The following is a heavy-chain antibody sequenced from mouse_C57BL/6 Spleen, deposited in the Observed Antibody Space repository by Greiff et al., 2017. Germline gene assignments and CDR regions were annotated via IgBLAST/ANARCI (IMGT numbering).Heavy chain of an antibody. D-gene: IGHD2-5*01. J-gene: IGHJ2*01. V-gene: IGHV1-22*01. CDR2: INPNNGGT. CDR3: ATAYYSNYDY. CDR1: GYTFTDYN. Sequence: EVKLMESGPELVKPGASVKMSCKASGYTFTDYNMHWVKQSHGKSLEWIGYINPNNGGTSYNQKFKGKATLTVNKSSSTAYMELRSLTSEDSAVYYCATAYYSNYDYWGQGTTLTVFS.